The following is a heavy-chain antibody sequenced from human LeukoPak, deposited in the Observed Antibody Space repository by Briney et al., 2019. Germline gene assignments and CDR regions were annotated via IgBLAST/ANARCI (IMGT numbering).Heavy chain of an antibody. J-gene: IGHJ6*02. D-gene: IGHD2-2*01. CDR1: GYTFTSYY. CDR2: INPSGGST. CDR3: ARGHCSSTSCYDYYYYGMDV. Sequence: ASVKVSCKASGYTFTSYYMHWVRQAPGQGLEWMGIINPSGGSTSSAKKFQGRVTMTRDTSTSTVYMELRSLRSEDTAVYYCARGHCSSTSCYDYYYYGMDVWGQGTTVTVSS. V-gene: IGHV1-46*01.